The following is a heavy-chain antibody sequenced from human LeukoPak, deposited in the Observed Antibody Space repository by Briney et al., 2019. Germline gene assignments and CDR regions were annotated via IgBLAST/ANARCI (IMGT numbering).Heavy chain of an antibody. Sequence: PGGSLRLSCAASGFTFSSYSMNWVRQAPGKGLEWVSSISSSSSYIYYADSVKGRFTISRDNAKSSLYLQMNSLRAEDTAVYYCARGPTVTTQTTYYFDYWGQGTLVTVSS. CDR2: ISSSSSYI. CDR3: ARGPTVTTQTTYYFDY. J-gene: IGHJ4*02. D-gene: IGHD4-17*01. V-gene: IGHV3-21*01. CDR1: GFTFSSYS.